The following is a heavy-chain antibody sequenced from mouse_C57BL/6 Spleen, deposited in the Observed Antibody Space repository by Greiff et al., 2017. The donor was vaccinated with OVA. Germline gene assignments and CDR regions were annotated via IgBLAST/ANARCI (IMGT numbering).Heavy chain of an antibody. CDR2: ISSGSSTF. CDR3: ARDYSNYHYAMDD. CDR1: GFTFSASG. D-gene: IGHD2-5*01. Sequence: EVKLVESGGGLVKPGGSLKLSCAASGFTFSASGMHWVRQAPEKGLEWVAYISSGSSTFYYADTVKGRFTIARDNAKNTLFLQMTSLRAEDTAMYYCARDYSNYHYAMDDWGQGTSVTVSS. J-gene: IGHJ4*01. V-gene: IGHV5-17*01.